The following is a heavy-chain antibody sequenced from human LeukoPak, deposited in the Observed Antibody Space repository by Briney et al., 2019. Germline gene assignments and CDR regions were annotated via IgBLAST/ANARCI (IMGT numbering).Heavy chain of an antibody. D-gene: IGHD3-22*01. CDR2: ISAYNGNT. Sequence: ASVKVSCKAPGYTFTSYDISWVRQAPGQGLEWMGRISAYNGNTNYAQKLQGRVTMTTDTSTRTAYMELRSLRSDDTAVYFCAREYYDYYEGFDYWGQGTLVTVSS. CDR3: AREYYDYYEGFDY. V-gene: IGHV1-18*01. J-gene: IGHJ4*02. CDR1: GYTFTSYD.